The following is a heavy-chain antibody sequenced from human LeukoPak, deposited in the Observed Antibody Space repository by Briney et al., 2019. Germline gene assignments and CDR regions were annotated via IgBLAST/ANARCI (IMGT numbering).Heavy chain of an antibody. J-gene: IGHJ4*02. CDR2: IYPGDSDT. Sequence: GESLKISCKGSGYSFTSYWIGWVRQMPGKGLEWMGIIYPGDSDTRYSPPFQGQVTISADKSISTAYLQWSSLKASDTAMYYCARHRPGQWLSYYFDYWGQGTLVTVSS. CDR1: GYSFTSYW. D-gene: IGHD6-19*01. V-gene: IGHV5-51*01. CDR3: ARHRPGQWLSYYFDY.